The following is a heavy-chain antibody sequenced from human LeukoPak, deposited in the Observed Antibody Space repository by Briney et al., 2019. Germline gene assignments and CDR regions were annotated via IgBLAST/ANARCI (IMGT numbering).Heavy chain of an antibody. Sequence: GGSLRLSCAASGFTFSSFDMHWVRQPTGQGLEWVSTIGTASDTYYPGSVKGRFTLSRDNAKNYLYLQMNSLTAGDTAVYYCARGPPRGKYYYMDVWGKGTTVTVSS. CDR1: GFTFSSFD. CDR2: IGTASDT. CDR3: ARGPPRGKYYYMDV. V-gene: IGHV3-13*01. D-gene: IGHD1-1*01. J-gene: IGHJ6*03.